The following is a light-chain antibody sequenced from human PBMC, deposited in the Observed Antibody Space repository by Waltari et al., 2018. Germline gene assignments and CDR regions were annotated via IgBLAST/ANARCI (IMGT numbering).Light chain of an antibody. V-gene: IGKV3-11*01. CDR1: QSIDNY. CDR2: DAS. J-gene: IGKJ4*01. Sequence: DIVLTQSPATLSLSPGERATLSCRASQSIDNYLAWYQQKPGQVPRLLIYDASNRATGIPARFSGSRSGADFTLIISSLEPEDFAVYYCHQRSNWPLTFGGGTKVEIK. CDR3: HQRSNWPLT.